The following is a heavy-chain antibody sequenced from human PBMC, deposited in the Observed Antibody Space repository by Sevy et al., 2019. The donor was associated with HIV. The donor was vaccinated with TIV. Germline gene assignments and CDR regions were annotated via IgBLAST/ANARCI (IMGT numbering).Heavy chain of an antibody. CDR2: IKSKTDGGTT. CDR3: TTEDYADYFDY. Sequence: GGSLRLSCAASDFTFSNAWMNWVRQAPGKGLEWVGRIKSKTDGGTTDYAAPVKGRFTISRDDSKNTLFLEMNSLKTDDTAVYYCTTEDYADYFDYWGQGTLVTVSS. CDR1: DFTFSNAW. V-gene: IGHV3-15*07. J-gene: IGHJ4*02. D-gene: IGHD3-16*01.